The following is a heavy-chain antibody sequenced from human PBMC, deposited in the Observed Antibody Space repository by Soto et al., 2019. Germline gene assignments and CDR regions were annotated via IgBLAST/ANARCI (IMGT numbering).Heavy chain of an antibody. CDR3: ARGSYDIFACYSNWFDH. V-gene: IGHV1-8*01. CDR1: GYTFTSYD. D-gene: IGHD3-9*01. J-gene: IGHJ5*02. Sequence: QVPLVQSGAEVKKPGASVKVSCKASGYTFTSYDINWVRQATGQGLEWMGWMNPNSGNTGYAQKLQGRVTRTRNTVISTAYMELSSLRSEDTAVYYCARGSYDIFACYSNWFDHSVQGTLVTVSS. CDR2: MNPNSGNT.